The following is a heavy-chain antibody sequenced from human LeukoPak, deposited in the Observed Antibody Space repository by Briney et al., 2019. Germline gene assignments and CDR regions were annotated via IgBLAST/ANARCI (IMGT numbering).Heavy chain of an antibody. CDR1: GYTFTSYD. CDR3: ARGLRYQLLSGKRRYNWFDP. Sequence: ASVKVSCKASGYTFTSYDINWVRQATGQGLEWMGWMNPNSGNTGYAQKFQGRVTITRNTSISTAYMELSSLRSGDTAVYYCARGLRYQLLSGKRRYNWFDPWGQGTLVTVSS. D-gene: IGHD2-2*01. J-gene: IGHJ5*02. CDR2: MNPNSGNT. V-gene: IGHV1-8*03.